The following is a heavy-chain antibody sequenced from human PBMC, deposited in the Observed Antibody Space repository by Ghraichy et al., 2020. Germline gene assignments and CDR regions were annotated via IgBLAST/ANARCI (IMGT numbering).Heavy chain of an antibody. CDR3: ARRGGGKEFDY. J-gene: IGHJ4*02. V-gene: IGHV4-39*02. CDR1: GGSLSSSSYY. D-gene: IGHD3-10*01. CDR2: IDFSGST. Sequence: SETLSLTYTVSGGSLSSSSYYWAWIRQPPGKGLEWIGSIDFSGSTSYNPSLRSRITISGDTSKNHFSLKLTSVTATDTAVYYCARRGGGKEFDYWGQGTLVTVSS.